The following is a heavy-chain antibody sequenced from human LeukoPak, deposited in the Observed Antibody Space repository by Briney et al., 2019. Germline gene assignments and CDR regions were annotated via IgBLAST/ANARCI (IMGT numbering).Heavy chain of an antibody. CDR3: ARDVHSSSWYWDY. V-gene: IGHV3-53*01. J-gene: IGHJ4*02. CDR2: IYSGGST. D-gene: IGHD6-13*01. Sequence: PGGSLRLSCVVSGFTVTSHYMNWVRQAPGKGLEWVSVIYSGGSTFYADSVKGRFTISRDKSKNTVYLQMNSLRDEDTAVYYCARDVHSSSWYWDYWGQGTLVTVSS. CDR1: GFTVTSHY.